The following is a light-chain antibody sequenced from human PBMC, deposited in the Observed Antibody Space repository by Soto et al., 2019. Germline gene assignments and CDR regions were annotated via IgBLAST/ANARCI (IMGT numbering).Light chain of an antibody. CDR3: HQSYSAPST. V-gene: IGKV1-39*01. CDR2: AAS. J-gene: IGKJ1*01. CDR1: QSISSY. Sequence: DIQVTQSPSTLSASVGDRVSITCRASQSISSYLNWYRQKPGRAPNLLIYAASKLQSGVPSRFSGSGSGTDFTLTISSLQPGDFAIYYCHQSYSAPSTFAQGTKVEIK.